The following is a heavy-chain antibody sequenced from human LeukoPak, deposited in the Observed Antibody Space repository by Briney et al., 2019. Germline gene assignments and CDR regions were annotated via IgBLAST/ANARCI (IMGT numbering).Heavy chain of an antibody. Sequence: TSQTLPLTCTVTGESISIYYWSWIRHPPVQGLEWIGYIYYTGSTNYNPSRKSRVTISVDTSKNQFSLKPTSGIAADTAVYYCARDYYGDNPYFDYWGQGTLVSVSS. CDR1: GESISIYY. CDR2: IYYTGST. D-gene: IGHD4-17*01. J-gene: IGHJ4*02. V-gene: IGHV4-59*01. CDR3: ARDYYGDNPYFDY.